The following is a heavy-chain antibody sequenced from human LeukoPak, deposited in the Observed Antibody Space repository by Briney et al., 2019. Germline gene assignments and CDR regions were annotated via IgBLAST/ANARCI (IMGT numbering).Heavy chain of an antibody. J-gene: IGHJ4*02. CDR2: INHSGST. Sequence: ASETLSLTCAVYGGSFSGYYWSWIRQPPGKGLEWIGEINHSGSTNYNPSLESRVTISVDTSKNQFFLKLSSVTAADTAVYYCASDPAAPVGYWGQGTLVTVSS. D-gene: IGHD6-13*01. CDR3: ASDPAAPVGY. CDR1: GGSFSGYY. V-gene: IGHV4-34*01.